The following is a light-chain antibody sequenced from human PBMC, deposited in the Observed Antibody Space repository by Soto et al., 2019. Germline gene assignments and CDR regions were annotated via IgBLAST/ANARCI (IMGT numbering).Light chain of an antibody. Sequence: EIVMTQSPATLSVSPGERATLSCRASQSVSSNLAWYQQKPGQAPRLHIYGASTRANGIPARFSGGGSGTEFTLTISSLLSEDCSVYYCQQYNNWPPITFGQGARLEIK. J-gene: IGKJ5*01. V-gene: IGKV3-15*01. CDR2: GAS. CDR3: QQYNNWPPIT. CDR1: QSVSSN.